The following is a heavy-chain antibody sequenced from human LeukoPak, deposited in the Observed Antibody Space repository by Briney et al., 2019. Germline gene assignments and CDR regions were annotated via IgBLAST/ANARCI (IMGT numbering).Heavy chain of an antibody. CDR1: GYTFTYRY. Sequence: GASVKVSCKASGYTFTYRYLHWVRQAPGQALEWMGWITPFNGNTNYGQKFQDRVTITRDRSMSTAYMELSSLRSEDTAMYYCANGPDGYNTYWGQGTLVTVSS. CDR2: ITPFNGNT. D-gene: IGHD5-24*01. V-gene: IGHV1-45*02. J-gene: IGHJ4*02. CDR3: ANGPDGYNTY.